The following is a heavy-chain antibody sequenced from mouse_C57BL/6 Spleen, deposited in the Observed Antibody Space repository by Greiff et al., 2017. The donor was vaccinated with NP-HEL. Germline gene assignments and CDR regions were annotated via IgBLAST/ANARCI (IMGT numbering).Heavy chain of an antibody. V-gene: IGHV1-82*01. Sequence: QVQLKQSGPELVKPGASVKISCKASGYAFSSSWMNWVKQRPGKGLEWIGRIYPGDGDTNYNGKFKGKATLTADKSSSTAYMQLSSLTSEDSAVYFCARNGYYADYYAMDYWGQGTSVTVSS. D-gene: IGHD2-3*01. J-gene: IGHJ4*01. CDR3: ARNGYYADYYAMDY. CDR1: GYAFSSSW. CDR2: IYPGDGDT.